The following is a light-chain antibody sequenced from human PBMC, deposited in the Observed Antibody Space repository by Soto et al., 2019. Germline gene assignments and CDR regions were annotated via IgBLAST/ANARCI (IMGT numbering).Light chain of an antibody. CDR3: MQGTHWPLT. J-gene: IGKJ1*01. V-gene: IGKV2-30*02. CDR1: QGLKHSDGNTY. Sequence: DVVMTQSPLSLPVTLGQPASISCRSSQGLKHSDGNTYLHWFQQRPGQSPRRLIYNVSNRDSGVPDRFSGSGSGTDFTLKISRVEAEDVGLFYCMQGTHWPLTFGQGTKVEIK. CDR2: NVS.